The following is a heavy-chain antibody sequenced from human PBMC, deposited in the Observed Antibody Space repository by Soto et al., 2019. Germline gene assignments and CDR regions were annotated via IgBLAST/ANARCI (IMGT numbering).Heavy chain of an antibody. CDR1: GYTFSIYY. Sequence: QVHLVQSGAEVKKPGASVKVSCKATGYTFSIYYIHWVRQAPGQGLEWMGIINPSAGTTSYAQRFQGRVTLTSDTSTSTVYMDLSGLTSEDTAVYYCSFAPNWTYQLTRYWGRGTQVTVSS. J-gene: IGHJ4*02. CDR2: INPSAGTT. D-gene: IGHD2-2*01. CDR3: SFAPNWTYQLTRY. V-gene: IGHV1-46*01.